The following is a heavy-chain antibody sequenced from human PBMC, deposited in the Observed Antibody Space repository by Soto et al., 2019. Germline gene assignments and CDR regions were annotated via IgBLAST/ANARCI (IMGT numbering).Heavy chain of an antibody. CDR3: AREGSGYNF. Sequence: VASVKVSCKASGGSFSNFGISWVRQAPGQGLEWMGGIVPVFGRPNYAQRFRGRLTITADESTSTGHMELISLRSDDTAVYYCAREGSGYNFWGQGTQVTVSS. J-gene: IGHJ4*02. CDR1: GGSFSNFG. D-gene: IGHD5-12*01. CDR2: IVPVFGRP. V-gene: IGHV1-69*13.